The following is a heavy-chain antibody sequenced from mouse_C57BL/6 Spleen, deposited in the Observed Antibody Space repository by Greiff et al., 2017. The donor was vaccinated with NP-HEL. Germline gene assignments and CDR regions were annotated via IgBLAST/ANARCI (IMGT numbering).Heavy chain of an antibody. CDR1: GYTFTDYY. Sequence: QVQLKESGAELVRPGASVKLSCKASGYTFTDYYINWVKQRPGQGLEWIARIYPGSGNTYYNEKFKGKATLTAEKSSSTAYMQLSSLTSEDSAVYFCARWYYSNCFDYWGQGTTLTVSS. V-gene: IGHV1-76*01. CDR2: IYPGSGNT. J-gene: IGHJ2*01. CDR3: ARWYYSNCFDY. D-gene: IGHD2-5*01.